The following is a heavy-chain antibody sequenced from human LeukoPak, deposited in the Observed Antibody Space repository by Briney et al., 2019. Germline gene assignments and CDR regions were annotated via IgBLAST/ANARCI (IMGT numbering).Heavy chain of an antibody. J-gene: IGHJ4*02. Sequence: SVKVSCRASGFTFTSSAVQWVRQVRGQRLEWIGWIVVDTGNTEYAQEFQERVTITRDMSTNTAYMELSSLRSEDTAVYYCAADRDTSGWFEGFFFDHWGQGTLVTVSS. CDR2: IVVDTGNT. D-gene: IGHD6-19*01. V-gene: IGHV1-58*01. CDR1: GFTFTSSA. CDR3: AADRDTSGWFEGFFFDH.